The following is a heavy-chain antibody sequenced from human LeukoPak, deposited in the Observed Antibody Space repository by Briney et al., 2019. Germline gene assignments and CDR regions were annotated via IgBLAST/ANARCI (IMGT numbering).Heavy chain of an antibody. CDR1: GYSISSGYY. V-gene: IGHV4-38-2*01. D-gene: IGHD3-10*01. CDR3: AEDKWVGELAPLDY. J-gene: IGHJ4*02. CDR2: IYHSGST. Sequence: PSETLSLTCAVSGYSISSGYYWGWIRQPPGKGLEWIGSIYHSGSTYYNPSPKSRVTISVDTSKNQFSLKLSSVTAADPPVYYSAEDKWVGELAPLDYWGQGTLVTVSS.